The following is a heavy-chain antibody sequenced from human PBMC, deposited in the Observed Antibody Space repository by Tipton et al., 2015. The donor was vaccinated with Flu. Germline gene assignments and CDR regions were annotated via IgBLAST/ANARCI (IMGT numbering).Heavy chain of an antibody. CDR3: ARAESSLWAGHYYGLDV. CDR1: GGSITSYY. CDR2: IYSSGTA. D-gene: IGHD6-19*01. V-gene: IGHV4-4*07. J-gene: IGHJ6*02. Sequence: TLSLTCTVSGGSITSYYWNWIRQPAGKGLEWIGRIYSSGTANYNPSLKSRVTMSVDKSKKEISLNLSSVTAADTALYFCARAESSLWAGHYYGLDVWGQGTTVTVSS.